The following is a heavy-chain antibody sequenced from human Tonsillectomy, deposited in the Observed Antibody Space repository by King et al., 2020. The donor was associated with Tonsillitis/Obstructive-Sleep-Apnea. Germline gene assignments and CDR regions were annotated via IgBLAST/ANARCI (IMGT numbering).Heavy chain of an antibody. D-gene: IGHD6-19*01. Sequence: VQLVQSGAEVKKPGSSVKVSCQASGGTFSSYAISWVRQAPGQGLEWMGGIIPTFCTTNYAQKFQGRVTLTADESTSTTYMELRSLRSEDTAVCYCARGEGKQWPKAYFHYDMDVWGKGTTVTVSS. CDR3: ARGEGKQWPKAYFHYDMDV. V-gene: IGHV1-69*01. CDR1: GGTFSSYA. CDR2: IIPTFCTT. J-gene: IGHJ6*03.